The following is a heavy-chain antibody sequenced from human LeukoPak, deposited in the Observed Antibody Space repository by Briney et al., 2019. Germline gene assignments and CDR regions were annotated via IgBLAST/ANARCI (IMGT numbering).Heavy chain of an antibody. Sequence: SETLSLTCTVSGGSISSGGYYWSWVRQPPGKGLEWIGEIYHSGSTNYNPSLKSRVTISVDKSKNQFSLKLSSVTAADTAVYYCARTSTVKYYFDYWGQGTLVTVSS. CDR1: GGSISSGGYY. J-gene: IGHJ4*02. CDR3: ARTSTVKYYFDY. V-gene: IGHV4-39*07. D-gene: IGHD4-17*01. CDR2: IYHSGST.